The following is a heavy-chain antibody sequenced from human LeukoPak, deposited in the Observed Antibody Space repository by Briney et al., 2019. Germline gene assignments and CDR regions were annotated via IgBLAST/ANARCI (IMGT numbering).Heavy chain of an antibody. CDR1: EFTFSTFW. Sequence: GGSLRLSCAASEFTFSTFWMSWGGQGPGTGSAWVATIKADGSVKHYVDSVEGRFSISRDNARSSLYLQMNSLRADDTAVYYCVRDSDYQRNSGGLYAHYDALDIWGHGTMVTVSS. J-gene: IGHJ3*02. CDR2: IKADGSVK. V-gene: IGHV3-7*01. CDR3: VRDSDYQRNSGGLYAHYDALDI. D-gene: IGHD2-21*01.